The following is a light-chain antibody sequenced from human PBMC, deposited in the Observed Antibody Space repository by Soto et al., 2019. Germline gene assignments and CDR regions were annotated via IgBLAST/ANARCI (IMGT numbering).Light chain of an antibody. CDR3: QQYGSSPPKT. V-gene: IGKV3-20*01. J-gene: IGKJ4*02. Sequence: EIVLTQYPGTLSLSPGEGSTLSCLAIQSVSSSYLAWYQQKPGQAPRLLIYGASSRATGIPDRFSGSGSGTDFTLTISRLEPEDFAVYYCQQYGSSPPKTVGRGTQVEIK. CDR1: QSVSSSY. CDR2: GAS.